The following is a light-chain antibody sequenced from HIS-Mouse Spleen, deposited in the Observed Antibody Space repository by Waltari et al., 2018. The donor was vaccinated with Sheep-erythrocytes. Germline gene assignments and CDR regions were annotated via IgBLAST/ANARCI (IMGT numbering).Light chain of an antibody. J-gene: IGLJ3*02. CDR1: SSDVGGYNY. CDR3: SSYTSSSTWV. V-gene: IGLV2-14*01. Sequence: QSALTQPASVSGSPGQSITISCTGTSSDVGGYNYVSCYQQHPDKAPKLMIYEVSNRPSGVSNRFSGSKSGNTASLTISGLQAEDEADYYCSSYTSSSTWVFGGGTKLTVL. CDR2: EVS.